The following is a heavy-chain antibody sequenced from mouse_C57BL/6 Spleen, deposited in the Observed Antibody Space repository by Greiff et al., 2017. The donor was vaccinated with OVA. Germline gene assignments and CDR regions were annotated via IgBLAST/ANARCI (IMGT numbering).Heavy chain of an antibody. CDR3: ARDGHLGESRFDY. CDR1: GFTFTDYY. Sequence: DVKLVESEGGLVQPGSSMKLSCTASGFTFTDYYMAWVRQVPEKGLEWVANINSDGSSTYYLDSLKGRSIISRDNSKNILYLQMSSLKSEDTAAYYCARDGHLGESRFDYWGQGTTLTVSS. D-gene: IGHD4-1*01. J-gene: IGHJ2*01. CDR2: INSDGSST. V-gene: IGHV5-16*01.